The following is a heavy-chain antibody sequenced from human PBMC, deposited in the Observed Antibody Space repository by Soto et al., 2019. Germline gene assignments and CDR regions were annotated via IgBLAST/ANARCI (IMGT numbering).Heavy chain of an antibody. Sequence: EVQLLESGGGLVQPGGSLRLSCAASGFTFNIYTMSWVRQAPGKGLEWVSGIGARGSDTYFPDSVKGRFTISRDNSMDRVYLQMNSLRAEDTAVYSFAKGGTYHIGAFDSWGQGTLVTVSS. J-gene: IGHJ4*02. CDR2: IGARGSDT. CDR3: AKGGTYHIGAFDS. D-gene: IGHD5-12*01. CDR1: GFTFNIYT. V-gene: IGHV3-23*01.